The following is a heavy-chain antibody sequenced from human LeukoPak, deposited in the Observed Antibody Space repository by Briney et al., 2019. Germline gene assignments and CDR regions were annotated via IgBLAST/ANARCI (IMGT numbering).Heavy chain of an antibody. CDR2: INSDGSRT. D-gene: IGHD3-10*01. CDR3: VELTSMVEHY. J-gene: IGHJ4*02. Sequence: AGGSLRLSGAASGFTFSSYWMHWVRQAPGKGLVWVSRINSDGSRTSYADFVKGRFTISRDNAKNTLYLQMNSLRAEDTAVYYCVELTSMVEHYWGQGTLVTVSS. CDR1: GFTFSSYW. V-gene: IGHV3-74*01.